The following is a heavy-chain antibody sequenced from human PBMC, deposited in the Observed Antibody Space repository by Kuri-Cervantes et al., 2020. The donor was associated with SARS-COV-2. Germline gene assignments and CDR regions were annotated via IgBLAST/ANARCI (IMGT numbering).Heavy chain of an antibody. Sequence: GSLRLSCTVSGDSISSYYWSWIRQPPEKGLEWIGYIYYSGSTKYNPSLKSRVTISLNTSKNQSSLKLSSVTAADTAVYYCARGGGYDYPHYWGQGTLVTVSS. J-gene: IGHJ4*02. V-gene: IGHV4-59*01. CDR3: ARGGGYDYPHY. CDR1: GDSISSYY. CDR2: IYYSGST. D-gene: IGHD3-16*01.